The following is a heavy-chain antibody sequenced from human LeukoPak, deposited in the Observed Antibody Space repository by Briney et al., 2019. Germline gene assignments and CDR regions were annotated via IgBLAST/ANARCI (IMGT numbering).Heavy chain of an antibody. CDR1: GGSISSYY. Sequence: SETLSLTCTVSGGSISSYYWSWIRQPPGKGLEWIGYIYYSGSTNYNPSLKSRVTISVDTSKNQFSLKLSSVTAADTAVYYCARGTVTAIRPPYFDPWGQGTLVTVSS. D-gene: IGHD2-21*02. CDR2: IYYSGST. V-gene: IGHV4-59*01. CDR3: ARGTVTAIRPPYFDP. J-gene: IGHJ5*02.